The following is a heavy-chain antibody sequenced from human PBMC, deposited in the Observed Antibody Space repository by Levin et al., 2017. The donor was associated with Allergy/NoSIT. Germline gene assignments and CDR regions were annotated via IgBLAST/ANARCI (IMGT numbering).Heavy chain of an antibody. Sequence: PGGSLRLSCAASGFTFSTYAMSWVRQAPGKGLEWVSAISASGGSTYYADSVKGRFTISRDNSKNTLYLQMNSLRAEDTAVYYCADLLLYDTGGPIDYWGQGTLLTVSS. CDR3: ADLLLYDTGGPIDY. J-gene: IGHJ4*02. D-gene: IGHD7-27*01. CDR2: ISASGGST. CDR1: GFTFSTYA. V-gene: IGHV3-23*01.